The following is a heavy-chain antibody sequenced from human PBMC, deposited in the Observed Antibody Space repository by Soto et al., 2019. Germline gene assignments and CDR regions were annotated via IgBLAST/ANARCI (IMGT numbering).Heavy chain of an antibody. J-gene: IGHJ6*02. D-gene: IGHD2-15*01. Sequence: QVQLQESGPGLVKPSQTLSLTCTVSGGYISSGGYYWSWIRQHPGKGLEWIGYIYYSGSTYYNPSLKSRVTISVDTSKNQFSLKLSSVTAADTAVYYCARDQTYCSGGSCYYYYGMDVWGQGTTVTVSS. CDR3: ARDQTYCSGGSCYYYYGMDV. CDR1: GGYISSGGYY. V-gene: IGHV4-31*03. CDR2: IYYSGST.